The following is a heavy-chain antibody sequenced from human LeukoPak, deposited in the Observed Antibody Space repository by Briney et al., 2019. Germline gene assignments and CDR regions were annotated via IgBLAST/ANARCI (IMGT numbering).Heavy chain of an antibody. CDR2: IIPILGIA. CDR3: ARCAPGNLVPAAPWVNAFDI. V-gene: IGHV1-69*04. D-gene: IGHD2-2*01. CDR1: GYTFTSYG. J-gene: IGHJ3*02. Sequence: ASVKVSCKASGYTFTSYGISWVRQAPGQGLEWMGRIIPILGIANYAQKFQGRVTITADKSTSTAYMELSSLRSEDTAVYYCARCAPGNLVPAAPWVNAFDIWGQGTMVTVSS.